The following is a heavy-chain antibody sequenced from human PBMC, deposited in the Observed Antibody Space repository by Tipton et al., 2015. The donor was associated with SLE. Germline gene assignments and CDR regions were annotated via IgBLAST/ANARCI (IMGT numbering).Heavy chain of an antibody. Sequence: SLRLSCAASGFTVSGNYMSWVRQAPGKGLEWVSVIYSGGTTYYADSVKGRFTISRDNFKNTLFLQMNSLRAEDTAVYYCARGDPFCDGDCYSDHWGQGTLVTVSS. D-gene: IGHD2-21*01. CDR2: IYSGGTT. J-gene: IGHJ4*02. V-gene: IGHV3-53*01. CDR1: GFTVSGNY. CDR3: ARGDPFCDGDCYSDH.